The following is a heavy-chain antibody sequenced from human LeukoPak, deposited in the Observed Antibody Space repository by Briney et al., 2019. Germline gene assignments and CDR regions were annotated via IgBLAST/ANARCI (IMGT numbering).Heavy chain of an antibody. CDR1: GGSFSGYY. V-gene: IGHV4-34*01. D-gene: IGHD3-3*01. CDR3: ARDVHYDFWSGQTKNYYYYYGMDV. J-gene: IGHJ6*02. CDR2: INHSGST. Sequence: NPSETLSLTCAVYGGSFSGYYWSWIRQPPGKGLEWIGEINHSGSTNYNPSLKSRVTISVDTSKNQFSLKLSSVTAADTAVYYCARDVHYDFWSGQTKNYYYYYGMDVWGQGTTVTVSS.